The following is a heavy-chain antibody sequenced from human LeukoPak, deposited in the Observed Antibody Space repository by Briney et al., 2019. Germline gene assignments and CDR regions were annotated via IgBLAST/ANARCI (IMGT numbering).Heavy chain of an antibody. Sequence: GGSLRLSCAASGFTFSSYSMNWVHQAPGKGLEWVSSISSSSSYIYYADSVKGRFTISRDNAKNSLYLQMNSLRAEDTAVYYCARSASIWSGYYPVDYYYYMDVWGKGTTVTVSS. CDR2: ISSSSSYI. V-gene: IGHV3-21*01. D-gene: IGHD3-3*01. J-gene: IGHJ6*03. CDR1: GFTFSSYS. CDR3: ARSASIWSGYYPVDYYYYMDV.